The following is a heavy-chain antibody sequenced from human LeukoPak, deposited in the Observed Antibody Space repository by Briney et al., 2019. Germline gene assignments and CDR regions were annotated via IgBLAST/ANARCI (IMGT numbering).Heavy chain of an antibody. CDR2: INPNSGGT. J-gene: IGHJ3*02. D-gene: IGHD6-19*01. CDR1: GYTFTGYY. CDR3: ARDSYSSGAFDI. Sequence: ASVKDSCKASGYTFTGYYLHWVRQAPGQGLEWMGWINPNSGGTNFAQKFQGRVTMTRDTSISTAYMGLSRLRSDDTAVYFCARDSYSSGAFDIWGQGTMVTVSS. V-gene: IGHV1-2*02.